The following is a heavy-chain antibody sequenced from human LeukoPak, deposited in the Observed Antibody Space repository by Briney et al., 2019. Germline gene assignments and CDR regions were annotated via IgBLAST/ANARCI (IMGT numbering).Heavy chain of an antibody. D-gene: IGHD1-26*01. CDR2: INSDGSST. CDR1: GFTFSSYW. CDR3: ARVYSGSSWDYYYYMDV. V-gene: IGHV3-74*01. Sequence: GGSLRLSCAASGFTFSSYWMHWVRQAPGKGLVWVSRINSDGSSTSYADSVKGRFTISRDNAKNSLYLQMNSLRAEDTAVYYCARVYSGSSWDYYYYMDVWGKGTTVTVSS. J-gene: IGHJ6*03.